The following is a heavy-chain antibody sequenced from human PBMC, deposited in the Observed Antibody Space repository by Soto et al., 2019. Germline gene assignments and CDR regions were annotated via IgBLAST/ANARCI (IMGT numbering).Heavy chain of an antibody. CDR1: GGSISSGGYY. V-gene: IGHV4-31*03. CDR2: IYYSGST. D-gene: IGHD1-26*01. J-gene: IGHJ4*02. CDR3: AGIYSGSPGGTLRY. Sequence: QVQLQESGPGLVKPSQTLSLTCTVSGGSISSGGYYWSWIRQHPGKGLEWIGYIYYSGSTYYNPSLKSRLTISVDTSKNQSSLQLSSVTAADTAVYYCAGIYSGSPGGTLRYWGQGTMVTVSS.